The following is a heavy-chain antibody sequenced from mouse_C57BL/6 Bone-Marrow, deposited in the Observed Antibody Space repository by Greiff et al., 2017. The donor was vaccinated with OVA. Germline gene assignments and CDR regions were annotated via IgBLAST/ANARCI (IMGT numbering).Heavy chain of an antibody. J-gene: IGHJ3*01. Sequence: VQLQQSGPELVKPGASVKISCKASGYSFTGYYMNWVKQSPEKSLEWIGEINPSTGGTTYNQKFKAKATLTVDKSSSTAYMQLKSLTSEDSAVYYCARRDGYYPAWFADWGQGTLVTVSA. CDR1: GYSFTGYY. CDR2: INPSTGGT. D-gene: IGHD2-3*01. V-gene: IGHV1-42*01. CDR3: ARRDGYYPAWFAD.